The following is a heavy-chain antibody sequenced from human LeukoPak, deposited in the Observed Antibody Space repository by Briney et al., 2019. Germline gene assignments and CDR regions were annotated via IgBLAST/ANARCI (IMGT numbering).Heavy chain of an antibody. Sequence: PSETLSLTCTVSGGSISSYYWSWIRQPPGKGLEWIGYIYYSGSTNYNPSLKSRVTISVDTSKNQFSLKLSSVTAADTAVYYCASTPFYYDSSGYYAPGAFDIWGQGTMVTVSS. CDR1: GGSISSYY. J-gene: IGHJ3*02. CDR3: ASTPFYYDSSGYYAPGAFDI. D-gene: IGHD3-22*01. V-gene: IGHV4-59*08. CDR2: IYYSGST.